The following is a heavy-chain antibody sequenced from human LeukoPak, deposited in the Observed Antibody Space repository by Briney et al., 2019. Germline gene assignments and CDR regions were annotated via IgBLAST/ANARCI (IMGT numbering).Heavy chain of an antibody. CDR2: IYPGDSDT. V-gene: IGHV5-51*01. Sequence: GESLKISCKGSGYNFTNYWIGWVRQMPGEGLEWMGIIYPGDSDTRYSPSSQGQVTISADKSASTAYLQWSSLKASDTALYYCARRKYSSSWYNAFDIWGQGTMVTVSS. CDR1: GYNFTNYW. D-gene: IGHD6-13*01. J-gene: IGHJ3*02. CDR3: ARRKYSSSWYNAFDI.